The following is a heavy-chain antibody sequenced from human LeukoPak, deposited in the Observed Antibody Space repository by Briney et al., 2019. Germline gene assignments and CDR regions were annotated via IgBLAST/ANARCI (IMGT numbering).Heavy chain of an antibody. J-gene: IGHJ3*02. CDR3: ARGYYDSSGYDAFDI. CDR2: ISSSGSTI. CDR1: GFTFSDYY. V-gene: IGHV3-11*04. D-gene: IGHD3-22*01. Sequence: QPGGPLRLSCAASGFTFSDYYMSWIRQAPGKGLEWVSYISSSGSTIYYADSVKGRFTISRDNAKNSLYLQMNSLRAEDTAVYYCARGYYDSSGYDAFDIWGQGTMVTVSS.